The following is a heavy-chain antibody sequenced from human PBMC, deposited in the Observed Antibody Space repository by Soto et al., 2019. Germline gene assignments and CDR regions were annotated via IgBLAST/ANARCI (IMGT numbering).Heavy chain of an antibody. Sequence: EVQLVESGGGLVQPGGSLRLSCAASGFTFSNYWMHWVRQAPGKGLVWLSRIHSDGTSTSYADSVQGRFTISRDNAKNTLYLQMNSLRADDTAVYYCARDPYFDYMYGTPDYWGQGTLVAVSS. CDR1: GFTFSNYW. CDR2: IHSDGTST. D-gene: IGHD3-16*01. V-gene: IGHV3-74*01. J-gene: IGHJ4*02. CDR3: ARDPYFDYMYGTPDY.